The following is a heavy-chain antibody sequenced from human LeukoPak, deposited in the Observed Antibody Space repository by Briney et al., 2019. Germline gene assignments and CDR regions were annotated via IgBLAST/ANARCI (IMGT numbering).Heavy chain of an antibody. D-gene: IGHD3-22*01. CDR2: IIPIFGTA. CDR1: GGTFSSYA. CDR3: ARDYYYDSSGYSPFDF. V-gene: IGHV1-69*06. J-gene: IGHJ4*02. Sequence: ASVTVSCKVPGGTFSSYAINWVRQAPGQGLEWMGGIIPIFGTANYAQKFQGRVTITADTSTTTAYMELSSLRPDDTAVYYCARDYYYDSSGYSPFDFWGQGTLVTVSS.